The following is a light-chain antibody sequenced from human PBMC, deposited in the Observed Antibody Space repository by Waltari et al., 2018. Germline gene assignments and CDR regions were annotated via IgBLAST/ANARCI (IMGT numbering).Light chain of an antibody. V-gene: IGKV3-20*01. CDR3: QRYVRLPGT. J-gene: IGKJ1*01. Sequence: EIVLTQSPGTLSLSPGERATLSCWASQSVGRALARYQQKRGQAPRLLIYGASTRCSGIPNRFSGSGSGTDFRLTINRLEPEDFAVYYCQRYVRLPGTFGQGTKVEIK. CDR1: QSVGRA. CDR2: GAS.